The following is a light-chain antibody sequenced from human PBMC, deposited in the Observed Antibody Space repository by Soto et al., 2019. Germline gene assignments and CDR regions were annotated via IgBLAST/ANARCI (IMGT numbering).Light chain of an antibody. CDR3: QQHYNTPRT. V-gene: IGKV3-15*01. CDR1: QSVSNH. CDR2: GAS. Sequence: EVVMTQSPVTLSVSPGERVTLSCRASQSVSNHLAWYQQKPGQPPRLLIYGASTRATDIPPRFSGSGSGTEFTLTINSLQSEDFAVYYCQQHYNTPRTFGQGTKVEIK. J-gene: IGKJ1*01.